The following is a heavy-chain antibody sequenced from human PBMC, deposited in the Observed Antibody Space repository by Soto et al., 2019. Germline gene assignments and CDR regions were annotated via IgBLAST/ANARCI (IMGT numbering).Heavy chain of an antibody. CDR2: ISWNSGPI. CDR1: GFTFADYA. D-gene: IGHD2-2*01. J-gene: IGHJ4*02. V-gene: IGHV3-9*01. CDR3: AKDGYCSSTSCYGYDFDY. Sequence: EVQLVESGGGLVQPGRSLRLSCAASGFTFADYAIHWVRQAPGKGLEWVSGISWNSGPIGYADSVKGRFTISRDNAKKSLYLQMNSLRAEDTALYYCAKDGYCSSTSCYGYDFDYWGQGTLVTVSS.